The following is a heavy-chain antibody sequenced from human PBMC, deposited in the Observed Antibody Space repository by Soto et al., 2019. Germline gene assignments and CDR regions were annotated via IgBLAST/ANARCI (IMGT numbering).Heavy chain of an antibody. V-gene: IGHV4-59*01. CDR2: IYYSGST. CDR3: ARGRWLQLIYFDY. D-gene: IGHD5-12*01. CDR1: GGSISSYY. Sequence: PSETLSLTCTVSGGSISSYYWSWIRQPPGKGLEWIGCIYYSGSTNYNPSLKSRVTISVDTSKNQFSLNLRSVTDADTAVYYCARGRWLQLIYFDYWGQGTLVTVSS. J-gene: IGHJ4*02.